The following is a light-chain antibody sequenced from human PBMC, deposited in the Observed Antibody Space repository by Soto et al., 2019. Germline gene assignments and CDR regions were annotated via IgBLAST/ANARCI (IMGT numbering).Light chain of an antibody. CDR2: DTS. J-gene: IGKJ4*01. Sequence: VMTQSPLSLPVTLGQPASISCRASQGIGDTLAWYQHKPGQTPRLLIYDTSTRATGVPTRFSGSRSGAEFTLTINSLQSEDFAVYYCQPYNNWPLTFGGGTKVDIK. CDR3: QPYNNWPLT. CDR1: QGIGDT. V-gene: IGKV3-15*01.